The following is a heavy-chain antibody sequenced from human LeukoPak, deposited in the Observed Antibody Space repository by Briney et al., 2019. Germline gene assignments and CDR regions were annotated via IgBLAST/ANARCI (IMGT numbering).Heavy chain of an antibody. Sequence: PSETLSLTCNVSGGSLRSSSSYWAWIRQPPGRGLEWIGSIHYNGNTYSNPSLKSRVSMSLDTSKNQFSLNLRSVIVADTAVYYCARPRYYDFEFDRWGQGTLVTVSS. V-gene: IGHV4-39*01. CDR3: ARPRYYDFEFDR. CDR2: IHYNGNT. J-gene: IGHJ5*02. CDR1: GGSLRSSSSY. D-gene: IGHD3-3*01.